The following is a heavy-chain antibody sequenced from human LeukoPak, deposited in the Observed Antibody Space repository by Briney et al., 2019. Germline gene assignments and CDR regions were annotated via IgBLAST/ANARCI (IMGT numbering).Heavy chain of an antibody. CDR3: ARVGDFWSGYYSRLGYYFDY. CDR2: ISAYNGNT. V-gene: IGHV1-18*01. CDR1: GYTFTSYG. D-gene: IGHD3-3*01. J-gene: IGHJ4*02. Sequence: ASVKVSCKASGYTFTSYGISWVRQAPGQGLEWMGWISAYNGNTNYAQKLQGRVTMTTDTSTSTAYMGLRSLRSDDTAVYYCARVGDFWSGYYSRLGYYFDYWGQGTLVTVSS.